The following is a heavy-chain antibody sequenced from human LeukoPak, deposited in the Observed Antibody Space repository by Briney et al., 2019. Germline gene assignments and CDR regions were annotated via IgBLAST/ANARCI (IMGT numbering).Heavy chain of an antibody. Sequence: GGPLNFSWAAPGFPSNNAWMGWARKAQGKGLEWVGRITSKTDGGATDYAAPVKGRFTISRDDSKNTLYLQMNSLKSEDTAIYYCTTYLTTRGQGTLVAVPS. CDR1: GFPSNNAW. CDR3: TTYLTT. D-gene: IGHD4/OR15-4a*01. CDR2: ITSKTDGGAT. J-gene: IGHJ4*02. V-gene: IGHV3-15*01.